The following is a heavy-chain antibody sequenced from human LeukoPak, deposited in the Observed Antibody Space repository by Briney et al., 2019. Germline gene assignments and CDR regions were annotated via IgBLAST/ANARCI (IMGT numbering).Heavy chain of an antibody. D-gene: IGHD5-12*01. V-gene: IGHV3-21*06. CDR3: AREEGGYVRN. Sequence: GGSLRLSCAASGLTFSSYSMTWVRQAPGKGLEWVSSISSSGSYIYYADSVKGRFTISRDNAENSLYLQMNSLTAEDTAVYYCAREEGGYVRNWGQGTLVTVSS. CDR2: ISSSGSYI. J-gene: IGHJ4*02. CDR1: GLTFSSYS.